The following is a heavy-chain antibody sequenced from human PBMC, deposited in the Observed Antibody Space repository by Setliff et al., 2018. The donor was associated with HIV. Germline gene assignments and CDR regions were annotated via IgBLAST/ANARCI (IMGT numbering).Heavy chain of an antibody. V-gene: IGHV4-59*08. J-gene: IGHJ3*02. CDR1: GASIRGHY. D-gene: IGHD3-22*01. CDR2: IYYSGNT. CDR3: ARSLVPSGYYYGRHAFDI. Sequence: ETLSLTCSVSGASIRGHYWSWIRQSPGKGLEWIGNIYYSGNTNYNPSFKSRVTISVDTSKNQFSLRVNSVTAADTAVYYCARSLVPSGYYYGRHAFDIWGQVTKVTVSS.